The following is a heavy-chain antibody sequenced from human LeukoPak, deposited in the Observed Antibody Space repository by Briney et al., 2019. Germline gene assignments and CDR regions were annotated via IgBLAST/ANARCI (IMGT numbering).Heavy chain of an antibody. V-gene: IGHV3-23*01. Sequence: GGSLRLSCAASGFTFCSYAMTSVRQAPGPGLEGCSGISGSGGCTYYGDSVKGRFTISRDNSKNTLYLQMNNLRAEDTGVYYCAKEELEMATITGSDNWGQGTLVTVSS. CDR2: ISGSGGCT. J-gene: IGHJ4*02. CDR1: GFTFCSYA. CDR3: AKEELEMATITGSDN. D-gene: IGHD5-24*01.